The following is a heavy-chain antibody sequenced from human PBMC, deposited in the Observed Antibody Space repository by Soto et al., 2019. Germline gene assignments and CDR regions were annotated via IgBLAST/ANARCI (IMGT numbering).Heavy chain of an antibody. CDR1: GFTFSSYA. V-gene: IGHV3-23*01. Sequence: GGSLRLSCAASGFTFSSYAMSWVRQAPGKGLEWVSAISGSGGSTYYADSVKGRFTISRDNSKDTLYLQMNSLRAEDTAVYYCAKGWAADYDFWSGPPSGYGMDVWGQGTTVTVSS. D-gene: IGHD3-3*01. CDR2: ISGSGGST. CDR3: AKGWAADYDFWSGPPSGYGMDV. J-gene: IGHJ6*02.